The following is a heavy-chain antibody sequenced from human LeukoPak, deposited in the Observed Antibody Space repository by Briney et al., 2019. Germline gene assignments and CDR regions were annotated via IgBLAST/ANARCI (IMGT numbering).Heavy chain of an antibody. CDR2: IYYSGTT. V-gene: IGHV4-39*01. J-gene: IGHJ4*02. CDR1: GGSISSSSYY. D-gene: IGHD1-14*01. Sequence: SETLSLTCTVSGGSISSSSYYWGWIRQPPGKGLEWIGSIYYSGTTYYNPSLKSRVTISVDTSKNQFSLKLSSVTAADTAVYYCARPGRNPNGNFGYWGQGTLVTVSS. CDR3: ARPGRNPNGNFGY.